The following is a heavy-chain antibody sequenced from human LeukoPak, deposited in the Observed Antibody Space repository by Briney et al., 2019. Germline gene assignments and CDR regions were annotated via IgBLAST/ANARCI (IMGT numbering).Heavy chain of an antibody. J-gene: IGHJ2*01. CDR1: GGSISSGDYY. CDR2: IYYSGNT. V-gene: IGHV4-30-4*01. CDR3: ARDLGEDGYFDL. D-gene: IGHD3-10*01. Sequence: SQTLSLTCTVSGGSISSGDYYWSWIRQPPGKGLEWIGYIYYSGNTYYNPSLKSRVTISVDTSKNQFSLKLSSVTAADTAVYYCARDLGEDGYFDLWGRGTLVTVSS.